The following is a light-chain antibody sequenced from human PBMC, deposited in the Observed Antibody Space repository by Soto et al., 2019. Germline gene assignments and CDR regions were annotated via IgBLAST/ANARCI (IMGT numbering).Light chain of an antibody. CDR1: ESNGRW. V-gene: IGKV1-5*03. CDR3: QQYSSYSWT. Sequence: DIQMTQSPSTLSASVGYRVTITCRASESNGRWLAWYQQKPGKAPKLLIYEASTLEGGVPSRFSGRESGTEFALTISSLQPDDFATYYCQQYSSYSWTFGQGTKVEIK. CDR2: EAS. J-gene: IGKJ1*01.